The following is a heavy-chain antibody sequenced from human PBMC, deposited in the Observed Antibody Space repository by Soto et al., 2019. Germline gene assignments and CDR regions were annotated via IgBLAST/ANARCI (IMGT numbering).Heavy chain of an antibody. Sequence: EVQVVESGGGLVKPEGSLRLSCAVSGFTFTDAYMGWVRQAPGKGLEWVGRIVRRVDGGTIYYAAPVKGRFTISGDESKNTLYLQMNSLRIEDTAMYSCTASKTAGGFDVWGPGTTVTVS. CDR2: IVRRVDGGTI. V-gene: IGHV3-15*04. CDR1: GFTFTDAY. CDR3: TASKTAGGFDV. D-gene: IGHD3-10*01. J-gene: IGHJ3*01.